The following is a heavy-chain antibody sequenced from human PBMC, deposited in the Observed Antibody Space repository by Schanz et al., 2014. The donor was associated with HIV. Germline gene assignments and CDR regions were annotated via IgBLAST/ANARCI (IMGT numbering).Heavy chain of an antibody. CDR1: GGTFRVYA. D-gene: IGHD4-17*01. J-gene: IGHJ4*02. Sequence: QVQLVQSGAEVKKPGSSVKVSCKTFGGTFRVYAISWVRQAPGQGLEWMGGIIPMLGTANYAQKFQGRVSINADEFTNTADMDLSSLRSDDTAIYYCARSRYGDYPYYFDYWGQGTRVIVSS. V-gene: IGHV1-69*01. CDR3: ARSRYGDYPYYFDY. CDR2: IIPMLGTA.